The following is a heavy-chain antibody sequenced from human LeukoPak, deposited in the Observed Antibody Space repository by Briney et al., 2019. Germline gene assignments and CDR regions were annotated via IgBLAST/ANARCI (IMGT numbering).Heavy chain of an antibody. CDR3: ARGFGTATYFFDY. D-gene: IGHD1/OR15-1a*01. J-gene: IGHJ4*02. V-gene: IGHV3-7*03. Sequence: PGGSLRLSCVTSGLTFSNFWMSWVRQAPGKGLEWVANIKPDGSDRYFVESVRGRFTISRDNAKSSLYLQMNNLRVEDTAVYYCARGFGTATYFFDYWGQGALVTVSS. CDR2: IKPDGSDR. CDR1: GLTFSNFW.